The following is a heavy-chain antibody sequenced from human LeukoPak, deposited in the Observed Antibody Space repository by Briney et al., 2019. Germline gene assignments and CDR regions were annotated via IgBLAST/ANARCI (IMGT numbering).Heavy chain of an antibody. Sequence: ASVKVSCKASGGTFSSYAISWVRQAPGQGPEWMGRIIPIFGTANYAQKFQGRVTITTDESTSTAYMELSSLRSEDTAVYYCARGPHSGSYYFDYWGQGTLVTVSS. J-gene: IGHJ4*02. CDR1: GGTFSSYA. D-gene: IGHD1-26*01. CDR2: IIPIFGTA. V-gene: IGHV1-69*05. CDR3: ARGPHSGSYYFDY.